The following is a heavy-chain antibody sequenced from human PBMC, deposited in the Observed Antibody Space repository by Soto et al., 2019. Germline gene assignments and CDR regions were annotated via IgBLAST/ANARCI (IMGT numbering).Heavy chain of an antibody. CDR2: ISGSGGST. Sequence: GGSLRLSCAASGFSFFNYAMSWVRQAPGKGLEWISVISGSGGSTYYADSVKGRFTISRDNSKNTLYLQMNSLRAEDTAIFFCVKGDYYDSSGYSLQRAFDYWGQGTLVTVSS. V-gene: IGHV3-23*01. J-gene: IGHJ4*02. CDR1: GFSFFNYA. D-gene: IGHD3-22*01. CDR3: VKGDYYDSSGYSLQRAFDY.